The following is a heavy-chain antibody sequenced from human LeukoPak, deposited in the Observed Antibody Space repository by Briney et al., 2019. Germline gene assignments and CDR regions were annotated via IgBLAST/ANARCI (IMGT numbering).Heavy chain of an antibody. V-gene: IGHV1-69*13. CDR2: IIPIFGTA. CDR1: GGTFSSYA. CDR3: ARVDTAMVYAFDI. Sequence: SVKVSCKASGGTFSSYAISWVRQAPGQGLEWMGGIIPIFGTANYAQKFQGRVTITADESTSTAYMELSSLRSEDTAVYYCARVDTAMVYAFDIWGQGTMVTVSS. D-gene: IGHD5-18*01. J-gene: IGHJ3*02.